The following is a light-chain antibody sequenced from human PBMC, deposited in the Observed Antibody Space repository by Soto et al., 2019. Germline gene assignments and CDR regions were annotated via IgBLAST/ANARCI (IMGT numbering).Light chain of an antibody. CDR1: QDIRGA. J-gene: IGKJ5*01. V-gene: IGKV1-13*02. CDR3: KQFNSSPIT. CDR2: DVS. Sequence: AIQVTQSPSSLSASVGDRVTMTCRASQDIRGALAWYQQKSGKPPNLLIYDVSTLEGGVPSRFSGSGSGTEFTLTISSLQPEDFGTYYCKQFNSSPITFGHGTRLEIK.